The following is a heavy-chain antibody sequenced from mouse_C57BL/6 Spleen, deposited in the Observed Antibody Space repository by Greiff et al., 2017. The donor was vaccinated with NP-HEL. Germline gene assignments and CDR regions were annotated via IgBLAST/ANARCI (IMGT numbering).Heavy chain of an antibody. J-gene: IGHJ1*03. CDR3: ARALLLRDYWYFDV. CDR2: INPNNGGT. V-gene: IGHV1-18*01. Sequence: EVQLQQSGPELVKPGASVKIPCKASGYTFTDYNMDWVKQSHGKSLEWIGDINPNNGGTIYNQKFKGKATLTVDKSSSTAYMELRSLTSEDTAVYYCARALLLRDYWYFDVWGTGTTVTVSS. D-gene: IGHD1-1*01. CDR1: GYTFTDYN.